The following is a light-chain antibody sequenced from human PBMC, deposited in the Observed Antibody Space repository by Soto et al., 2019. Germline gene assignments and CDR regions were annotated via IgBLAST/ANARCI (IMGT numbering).Light chain of an antibody. V-gene: IGKV1-12*01. CDR2: AAS. Sequence: DIQMTQSPSSVSASVGDTVTISCRASQGIGTWLAWYQQKPGKAPKLLIAAASSLQSGVPSRFSGSGSGTDFTLTVSSLQPDDFATYYCQQYNDSFPYTFGQGTKVDIK. CDR1: QGIGTW. J-gene: IGKJ2*01. CDR3: QQYNDSFPYT.